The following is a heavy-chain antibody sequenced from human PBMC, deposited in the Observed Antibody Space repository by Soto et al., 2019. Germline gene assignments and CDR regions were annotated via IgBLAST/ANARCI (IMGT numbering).Heavy chain of an antibody. D-gene: IGHD3-10*01. V-gene: IGHV3-23*01. Sequence: EVQLLESGGGLVQPGGSLRLSCAVSGLTFSYFAMSWVRQAPGKGVEWVSAISGSGGITYYADSVKGRFTISRDNSKNTLFLQMNSLRAEDTAVYYCALLGRSGSGRPYYYGMDVWGQGTTVTVSS. CDR1: GLTFSYFA. CDR3: ALLGRSGSGRPYYYGMDV. J-gene: IGHJ6*02. CDR2: ISGSGGIT.